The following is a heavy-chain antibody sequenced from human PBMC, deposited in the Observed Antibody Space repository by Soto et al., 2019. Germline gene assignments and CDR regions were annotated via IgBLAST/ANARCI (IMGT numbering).Heavy chain of an antibody. CDR1: GYTFTGYY. V-gene: IGHV1-2*02. D-gene: IGHD2-8*01. CDR2: INPNSGGT. Sequence: ASVKVSCKASGYTFTGYYMHWVRQAPGQGLEWMGWINPNSGGTNYAQKFQGRVTMTRDTSISTAYMELSSLRSEDTAVYYCASPYCTNGVCYSSGWYGMDYYYYGMDVWGQGTTVTVSS. CDR3: ASPYCTNGVCYSSGWYGMDYYYYGMDV. J-gene: IGHJ6*02.